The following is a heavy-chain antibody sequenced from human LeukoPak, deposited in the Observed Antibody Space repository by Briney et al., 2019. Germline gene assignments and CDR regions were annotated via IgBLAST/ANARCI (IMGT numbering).Heavy chain of an antibody. CDR1: GGTFSSYA. V-gene: IGHV1-69*13. CDR3: ARGISSSGWLRNWFDP. CDR2: IIPIFGTA. D-gene: IGHD6-19*01. Sequence: GASVKVSCKASGGTFSSYAISWVRQAPGQGLEWMGGIIPIFGTANYAQKFQGRVTITADESTSTAYMELSSLRSEDTAVYYCARGISSSGWLRNWFDPWGQGTLVTVSS. J-gene: IGHJ5*02.